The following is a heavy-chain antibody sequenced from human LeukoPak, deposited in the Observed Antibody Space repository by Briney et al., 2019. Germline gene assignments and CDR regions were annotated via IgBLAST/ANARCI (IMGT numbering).Heavy chain of an antibody. D-gene: IGHD2/OR15-2a*01. CDR3: ARDARVVLDY. Sequence: GGSLRLSCAASGFTFSGYWMSWVRQAPGKGLEWVANIQQDGNEKYYLDSVKGRFTISRDNAKNSLYLQMNSLRAEDTAVYYCARDARVVLDYWGQGTLVTVCS. CDR1: GFTFSGYW. CDR2: IQQDGNEK. V-gene: IGHV3-7*01. J-gene: IGHJ4*02.